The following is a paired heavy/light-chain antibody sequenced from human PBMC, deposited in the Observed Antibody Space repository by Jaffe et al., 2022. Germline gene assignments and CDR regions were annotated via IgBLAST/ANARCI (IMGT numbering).Heavy chain of an antibody. CDR2: IFGSGVPT. V-gene: IGHV3-23*01. CDR3: ARHIRYMDY. Sequence: EVQLLESGGGLVQPGGSLRLSCAASGLTLSNYGMTWVRQAPGKGLEWVSGIFGSGVPTYYADSVKGRFTTSRDNSRNTLYLQMNSLRAEDTAVYYCARHIRYMDYWGQGTLVTVSS. CDR1: GLTLSNYG. J-gene: IGHJ4*02. D-gene: IGHD2-21*01.
Light chain of an antibody. CDR3: QQYSSSPPGLT. J-gene: IGKJ4*01. V-gene: IGKV3-20*01. CDR1: QSVSSNY. CDR2: DAS. Sequence: EIVLTQSPGTLSLSPGERATLSCRASQSVSSNYLAWYQQKPGQAPRLLIYDASNRATGIPDRFSGSGSGTDFTLTISRLEPEDFAVYYCQQYSSSPPGLTFGGGTTVDI.